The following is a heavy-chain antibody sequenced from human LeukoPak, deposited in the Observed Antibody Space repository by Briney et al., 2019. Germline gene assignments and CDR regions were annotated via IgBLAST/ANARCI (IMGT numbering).Heavy chain of an antibody. J-gene: IGHJ6*02. CDR1: GGTFSSYA. Sequence: SVKVSCKASGGTFSSYAISWVRQAPGQGLEWMGGINPIFRTANYAQQFQDRVTIIADESTSTAYMELSLLKFEDTAVYYCARGGGIFGVLTTAHYYGIDVWGQGTTVTVSS. D-gene: IGHD3-3*01. CDR3: ARGGGIFGVLTTAHYYGIDV. V-gene: IGHV1-69*13. CDR2: INPIFRTA.